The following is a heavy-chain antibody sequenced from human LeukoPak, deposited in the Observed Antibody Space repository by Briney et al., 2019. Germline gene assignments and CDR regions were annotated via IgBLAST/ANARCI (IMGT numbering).Heavy chain of an antibody. CDR3: ARNLGYSTLDY. D-gene: IGHD6-13*01. CDR2: INHSGST. CDR1: GYSIISDYY. Sequence: SETLSLTCAVSGYSIISDYYWGWFRLPPGKGLEWVGSINHSGSTYCNLSLKSRVTISVDTSKNQFSLSVSSVTAADTAVYYCARNLGYSTLDYWGQGLLVTVSS. J-gene: IGHJ4*02. V-gene: IGHV4-38-2*01.